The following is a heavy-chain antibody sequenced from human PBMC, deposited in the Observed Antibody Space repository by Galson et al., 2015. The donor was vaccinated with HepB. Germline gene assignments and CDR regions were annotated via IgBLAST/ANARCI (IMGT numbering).Heavy chain of an antibody. CDR2: IWYDGSNK. CDR1: GFTFSSYG. J-gene: IGHJ6*02. D-gene: IGHD6-6*01. CDR3: ARDKAVDSSSSPTDGMDV. V-gene: IGHV3-33*01. Sequence: SLRLSCAASGFTFSSYGMHWVRQAPGKGLEWVAVIWYDGSNKYYADSVKGRFTISRVNSKNTLYLQMNSLRAEDTAVYYCARDKAVDSSSSPTDGMDVWGQGTTVTVSS.